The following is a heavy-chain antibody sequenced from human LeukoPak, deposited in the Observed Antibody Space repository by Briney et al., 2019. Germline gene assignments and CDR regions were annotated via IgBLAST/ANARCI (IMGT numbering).Heavy chain of an antibody. CDR1: GFTVSSNY. Sequence: GGSLRLSCAASGFTVSSNYMSWVRQAPGKGLEWVSVIYSGGSTYYADSVKGRFTISRDNSKNTLYLQMNSLRAEDTAVYYCARGSTTVSYDAFYIWGQGTMVTVSS. CDR3: ARGSTTVSYDAFYI. D-gene: IGHD4-17*01. J-gene: IGHJ3*02. CDR2: IYSGGST. V-gene: IGHV3-66*01.